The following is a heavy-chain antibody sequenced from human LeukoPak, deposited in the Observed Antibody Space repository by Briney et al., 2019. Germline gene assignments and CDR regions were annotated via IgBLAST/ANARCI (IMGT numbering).Heavy chain of an antibody. D-gene: IGHD5-12*01. Sequence: PSETLSLTCTVSGGSISSSSYYWGWIRQPPGKGLEWIGSIYYSGSTYYNPSLKSRVTISVDTSKNQFSLKLSSVTAADTAVYYCARDVDIVATIPPLFRAPDYFDYWGQGTLVTVSS. CDR2: IYYSGST. V-gene: IGHV4-39*02. CDR1: GGSISSSSYY. J-gene: IGHJ4*02. CDR3: ARDVDIVATIPPLFRAPDYFDY.